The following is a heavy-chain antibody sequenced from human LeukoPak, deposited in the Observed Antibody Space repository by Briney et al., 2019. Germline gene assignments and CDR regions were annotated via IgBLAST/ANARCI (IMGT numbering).Heavy chain of an antibody. CDR3: AKSSGRMYSFDY. J-gene: IGHJ4*02. D-gene: IGHD3-10*01. V-gene: IGHV3-23*01. CDR1: GFTFSSYA. Sequence: VGSLRLSCAASGFTFSSYAMSWVRQAPGKGLEWVSAISGSGGSTYYADSVKGRFTISRDNSKNTLYLQMNSLRAEDTAVYYCAKSSGRMYSFDYWGQGTLVTVSS. CDR2: ISGSGGST.